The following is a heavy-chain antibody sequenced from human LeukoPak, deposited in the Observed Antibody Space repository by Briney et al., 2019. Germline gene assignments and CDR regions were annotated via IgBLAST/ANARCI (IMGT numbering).Heavy chain of an antibody. CDR1: GYTFTGYY. CDR2: INPNSGGT. J-gene: IGHJ6*02. CDR3: AREDLGYCTNGVCPHYYYYYGMDV. D-gene: IGHD2-8*01. Sequence: GASVTVSCKASGYTFTGYYMHWVRQAPGQGLEWMGWINPNSGGTNYAQKFQGRVTMTRDTSISTAYMELSRLRSDDTAVYYCAREDLGYCTNGVCPHYYYYYGMDVWGQGTTVTVSS. V-gene: IGHV1-2*02.